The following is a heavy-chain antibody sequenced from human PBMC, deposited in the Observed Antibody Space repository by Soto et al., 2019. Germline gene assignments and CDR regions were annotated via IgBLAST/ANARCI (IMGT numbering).Heavy chain of an antibody. V-gene: IGHV3-33*01. CDR1: GFTFSSYG. CDR3: ARGGMVRELYKFDY. J-gene: IGHJ4*02. CDR2: IWYDGSNK. D-gene: IGHD3-10*01. Sequence: QVQLVESGGGVVQPGRSLRLSCAASGFTFSSYGMHWVRQAPGKGLEWVAVIWYDGSNKYYADSVKGRFTISRDNSKNPLYLQMNRLRAEDTAVYYCARGGMVRELYKFDYWGQGTLVTVSS.